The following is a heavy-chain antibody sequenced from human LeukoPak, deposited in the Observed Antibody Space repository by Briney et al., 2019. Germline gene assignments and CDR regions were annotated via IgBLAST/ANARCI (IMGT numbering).Heavy chain of an antibody. CDR1: GYTFTGYY. CDR2: INPNSGGT. Sequence: ASVKVSCKASGYTFTGYYMHWVRQAPGQGLEWMGRINPNSGGTNYAQKFQGRVTMTRDTSISTAYMELSRLRSDDTAVYYCAREVTYSSSSGPLDYWGQGTLVTVSS. CDR3: AREVTYSSSSGPLDY. J-gene: IGHJ4*02. V-gene: IGHV1-2*06. D-gene: IGHD6-6*01.